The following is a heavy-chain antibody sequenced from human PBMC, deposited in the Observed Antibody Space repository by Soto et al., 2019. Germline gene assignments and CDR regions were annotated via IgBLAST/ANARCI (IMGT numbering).Heavy chain of an antibody. J-gene: IGHJ4*02. CDR1: GITFGRFA. CDR2: IRGNGDET. V-gene: IGHV3-23*01. Sequence: EVQLLESGGGLVQPGGSLRLSCAVSGITFGRFAMTWVRQAPGEGLEWVSTIRGNGDETFYADSGKGRFTISRDSSRKTVCLQLSSLRVEDTSIYYVAKCGHASPFDYWGLGTRVNVSS. D-gene: IGHD5-12*01. CDR3: AKCGHASPFDY.